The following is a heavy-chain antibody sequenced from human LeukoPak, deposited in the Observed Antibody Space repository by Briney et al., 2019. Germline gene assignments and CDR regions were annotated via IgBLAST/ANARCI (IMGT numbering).Heavy chain of an antibody. Sequence: PGGSLRLSCAASGFTFSSYGMHWVRQAPGKGLEWVAVISYDGSNEYYADSVKGRFTISRDNSKNTLYLQMNSLRAEDTAVYYCAKPPRTTDYYYYYGMDVWGQGTTVTVSS. V-gene: IGHV3-30*18. D-gene: IGHD1-14*01. CDR1: GFTFSSYG. CDR3: AKPPRTTDYYYYYGMDV. CDR2: ISYDGSNE. J-gene: IGHJ6*02.